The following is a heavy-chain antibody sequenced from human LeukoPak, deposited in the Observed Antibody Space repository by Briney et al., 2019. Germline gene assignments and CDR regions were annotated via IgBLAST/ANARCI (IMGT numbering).Heavy chain of an antibody. J-gene: IGHJ5*02. Sequence: GGSLRLSCAASGFIFNNYGLIWVRQAPGKGLEWVSAISNDGGGTQYADFVKGRFTISRDNSKHTLFLEMNSLRAEDTALYYCVKGSSGYFADLWGQGTLVTVSS. CDR2: ISNDGGGT. CDR1: GFIFNNYG. D-gene: IGHD3-22*01. CDR3: VKGSSGYFADL. V-gene: IGHV3-23*01.